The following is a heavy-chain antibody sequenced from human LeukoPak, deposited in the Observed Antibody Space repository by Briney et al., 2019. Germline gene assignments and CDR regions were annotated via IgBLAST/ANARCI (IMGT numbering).Heavy chain of an antibody. V-gene: IGHV4-59*08. J-gene: IGHJ6*03. Sequence: KPSETLSLTCTVSGGSISSYDWSWVRQPPGKGLEWIGYIYYSGSTNYNPSLKSRVTISVDTSENQFSLKLTSVTAADTAVYYCARADGSGSYDTPLNSYYYYYMDVWGKGTTVTISS. D-gene: IGHD3-10*01. CDR2: IYYSGST. CDR1: GGSISSYD. CDR3: ARADGSGSYDTPLNSYYYYYMDV.